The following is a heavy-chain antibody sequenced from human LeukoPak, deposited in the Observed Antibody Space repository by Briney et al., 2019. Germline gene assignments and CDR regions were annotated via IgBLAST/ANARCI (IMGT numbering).Heavy chain of an antibody. CDR1: GVTFSSYE. D-gene: IGHD2-15*01. Sequence: GGSLRLSCAASGVTFSSYEMSWVRQAPGQGLEWVSYISGSGNTIYYADSVKGQFIISRDNAKNSLYLQMNSLRAEDTAVYYCARAPWWNGMDVWGKGTTGTVSS. CDR3: ARAPWWNGMDV. J-gene: IGHJ6*04. V-gene: IGHV3-48*03. CDR2: ISGSGNTI.